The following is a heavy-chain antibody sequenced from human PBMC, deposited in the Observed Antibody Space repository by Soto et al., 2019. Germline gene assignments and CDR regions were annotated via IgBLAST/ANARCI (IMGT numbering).Heavy chain of an antibody. V-gene: IGHV3-20*04. D-gene: IGHD4-17*01. CDR2: INRHGGST. CDR1: GFPFDDYG. Sequence: GGSLRLSCAASGFPFDDYGMSWVRQAPGKGLEWVSGINRHGGSTGYADSVKGRFTISRDNAKNSLHLHMNSLRAEDTAFYYCARTPGYYGDFFDYWGQGTQVTVSS. CDR3: ARTPGYYGDFFDY. J-gene: IGHJ4*02.